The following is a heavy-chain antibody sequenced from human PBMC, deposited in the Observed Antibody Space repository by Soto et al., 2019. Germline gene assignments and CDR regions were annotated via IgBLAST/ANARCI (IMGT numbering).Heavy chain of an antibody. CDR1: GFTFDDYA. CDR3: AKAVGSYGNFDY. J-gene: IGHJ4*02. V-gene: IGHV3-9*01. CDR2: ISWNSGSI. D-gene: IGHD5-18*01. Sequence: EVQLVESGGGLVQPGRSLRLSCAASGFTFDDYAMHWVRQAPGKGLEWVSRISWNSGSIGYADSMKGRFTISRDNAKNSLYLQMNSLRAEDTALYYCAKAVGSYGNFDYWGQGTLVTVSS.